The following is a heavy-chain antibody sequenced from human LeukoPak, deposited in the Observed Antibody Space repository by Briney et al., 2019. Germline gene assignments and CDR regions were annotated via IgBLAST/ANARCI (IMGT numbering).Heavy chain of an antibody. CDR3: AKNIAAPNTPFDY. J-gene: IGHJ4*02. CDR2: ISGSGGTT. V-gene: IGHV3-23*01. Sequence: PGGSLRLSCAASGLTFSTYAMNWVRQAPGKGPEWVSGISGSGGTTYYADSVKGRFTISRDNSKNTLYLQMNYLRAEDTALYYCAKNIAAPNTPFDYWGQGTLVTVSS. D-gene: IGHD6-13*01. CDR1: GLTFSTYA.